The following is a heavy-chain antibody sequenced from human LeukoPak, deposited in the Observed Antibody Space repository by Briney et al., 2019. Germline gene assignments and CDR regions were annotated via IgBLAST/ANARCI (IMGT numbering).Heavy chain of an antibody. Sequence: SETLSLTCTVSGGSISSYYWSWIRQPPGKGLEWIGYIYYSGSTNYNPSLKSRVTISVDTSKNQFSLKLSSVTAADTAVYYCARASITMVRGVIITGFDGMDVWGQGTTATVSS. CDR3: ARASITMVRGVIITGFDGMDV. J-gene: IGHJ6*02. CDR2: IYYSGST. D-gene: IGHD3-10*01. V-gene: IGHV4-59*01. CDR1: GGSISSYY.